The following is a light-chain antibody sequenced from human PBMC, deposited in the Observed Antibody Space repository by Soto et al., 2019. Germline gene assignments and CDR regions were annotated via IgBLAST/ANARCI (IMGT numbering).Light chain of an antibody. CDR2: GAS. V-gene: IGKV3-20*01. CDR1: QTVSSY. Sequence: ENVLTQSPGTLSLSPGERATLSCRASQTVSSYLTWYQQRPGQAPRLLIYGASKRATGIPDRFSGSGTGTAFALPISRLEPEDFALYYCQQYGTSAITFGQGTRLEI. CDR3: QQYGTSAIT. J-gene: IGKJ5*01.